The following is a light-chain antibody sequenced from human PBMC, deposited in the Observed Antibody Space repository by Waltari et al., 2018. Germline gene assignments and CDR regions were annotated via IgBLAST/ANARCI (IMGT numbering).Light chain of an antibody. J-gene: IGLJ2*01. CDR2: SNV. CDR1: SSNIGSTT. V-gene: IGLV1-44*01. CDR3: AAWDDSLKTVI. Sequence: QSVLTQPPSASGTPGQRVTISCSGSSSNIGSTTVNWYQQLPGTAPKLLLYSNVQRPSGVPDLFSGSKSGTSASLAISGLQSEDEAGYYCAAWDDSLKTVIFGGGTKLTVL.